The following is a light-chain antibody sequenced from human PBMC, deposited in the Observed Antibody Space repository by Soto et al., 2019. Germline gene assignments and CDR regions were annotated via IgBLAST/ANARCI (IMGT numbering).Light chain of an antibody. CDR1: QNLPHCNGYNN. J-gene: IGKJ1*01. V-gene: IGKV2-28*01. CDR3: MQGLQAPLT. Sequence: TASRLSLSFTPGVLSSISCRSRQNLPHCNGYNNLDWYLQKPGQSLHLLIYLVPKRASGGPYRFSGSGSGTDFTLKISRVEAEDVGVYYCMQGLQAPLTFGQGTKV. CDR2: LVP.